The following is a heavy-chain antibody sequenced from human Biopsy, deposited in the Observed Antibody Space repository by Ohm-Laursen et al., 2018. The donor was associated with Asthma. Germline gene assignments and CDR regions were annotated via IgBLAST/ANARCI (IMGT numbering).Heavy chain of an antibody. CDR3: VTSGGDYGYFGLDV. D-gene: IGHD4-17*01. V-gene: IGHV1-69*13. Sequence: ASVKASCRASGGTFSSHSISWVRQAPGQGLEWLGGIIPIFDTPNYAQKFQGRVTITADESTTTAYMELSSLRSEDTAVYYCVTSGGDYGYFGLDVWGQGTTVTVSS. CDR2: IIPIFDTP. CDR1: GGTFSSHS. J-gene: IGHJ6*02.